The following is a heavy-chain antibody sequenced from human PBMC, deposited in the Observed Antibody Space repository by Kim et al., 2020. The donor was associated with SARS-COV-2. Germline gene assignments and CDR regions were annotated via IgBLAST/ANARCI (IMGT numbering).Heavy chain of an antibody. Sequence: GGSLRLSCAASGFTLSDYWMHWVRQAPGEGLVWVSRISIDGSTTNYADSVKGRFTISRDKAKNTLYLQMNSLRAEDTAIYYCGRRMYSGTYFYFYYWGQGTLVTVSS. CDR3: GRRMYSGTYFYFYY. J-gene: IGHJ4*02. V-gene: IGHV3-74*01. D-gene: IGHD1-26*01. CDR2: ISIDGSTT. CDR1: GFTLSDYW.